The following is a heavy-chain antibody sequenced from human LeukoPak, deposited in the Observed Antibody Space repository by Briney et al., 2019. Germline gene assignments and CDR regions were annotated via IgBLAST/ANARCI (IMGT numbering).Heavy chain of an antibody. D-gene: IGHD3-22*01. CDR1: GYSISSGYC. J-gene: IGHJ4*02. CDR2: IYHSGST. Sequence: SETLSLTCAVSGYSISSGYCWGWIRQPPGKGLEWIGSIYHSGSTYYNPSLKSRVTISVDTSKNQFSLKLSSVTAADTAVYYCASASPGRSYYYDSSGYFDYWGQGTLVTVSS. V-gene: IGHV4-38-2*01. CDR3: ASASPGRSYYYDSSGYFDY.